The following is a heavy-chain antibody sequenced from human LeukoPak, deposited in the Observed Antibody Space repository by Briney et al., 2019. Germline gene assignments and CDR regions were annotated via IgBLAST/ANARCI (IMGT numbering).Heavy chain of an antibody. CDR1: GYSFSYYG. CDR2: INPNSGGT. V-gene: IGHV1-2*02. CDR3: ARGYSGYLNPYYYMDV. D-gene: IGHD5-12*01. Sequence: GASVKVSCKASGYSFSYYGINWVRQAPGQGLEWMGWINPNSGGTNYAQKFQGRVTMTRDTSISTAYMELSRLRSDDTAVYYCARGYSGYLNPYYYMDVWGKGTTVTVSS. J-gene: IGHJ6*03.